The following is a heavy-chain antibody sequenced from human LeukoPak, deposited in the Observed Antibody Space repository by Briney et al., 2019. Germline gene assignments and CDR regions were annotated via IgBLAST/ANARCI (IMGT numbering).Heavy chain of an antibody. Sequence: GASVKVSCKASGYTFTSHDINWVRQATGQGLEWMGWMNPNSANTGYAQKFQGRVTMTRDTSINTAYMELHSLRSEDTAVYYCAGTRYCSSASCQTTAPWGQGTLDTVSS. D-gene: IGHD2-2*01. CDR1: GYTFTSHD. J-gene: IGHJ5*02. V-gene: IGHV1-8*01. CDR3: AGTRYCSSASCQTTAP. CDR2: MNPNSANT.